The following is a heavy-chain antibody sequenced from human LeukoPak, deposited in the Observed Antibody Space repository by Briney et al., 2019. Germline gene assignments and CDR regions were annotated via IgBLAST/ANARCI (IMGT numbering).Heavy chain of an antibody. CDR2: IHSSGTTI. CDR1: GFTFSSYE. Sequence: GGSLRLSCAASGFTFSSYEMNWVRQAPGKGLKWVSYIHSSGTTIYYADSVKGRFTISRDNAKNSLYLQMNSLRAEDTAVYYCARENPDWFDPWGQGTLVTVSS. CDR3: ARENPDWFDP. V-gene: IGHV3-48*03. J-gene: IGHJ5*02.